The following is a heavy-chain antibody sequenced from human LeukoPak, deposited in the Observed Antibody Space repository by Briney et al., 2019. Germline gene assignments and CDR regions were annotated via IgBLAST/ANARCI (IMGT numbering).Heavy chain of an antibody. D-gene: IGHD4-17*01. CDR2: IIPIFGTA. Sequence: GASVNVSCKASGGTFSSYAISWVRQVPGQGLEWMGGIIPIFGTANYAQKFQGRVTITTDESTSTAYMELSSLRSEDTAVYYCARTDYGDYGSAFDIWGQGTMVTVSS. CDR1: GGTFSSYA. V-gene: IGHV1-69*05. J-gene: IGHJ3*02. CDR3: ARTDYGDYGSAFDI.